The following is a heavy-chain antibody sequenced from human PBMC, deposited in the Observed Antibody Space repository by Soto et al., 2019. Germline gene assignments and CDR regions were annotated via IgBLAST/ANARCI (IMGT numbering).Heavy chain of an antibody. V-gene: IGHV1-8*01. D-gene: IGHD5-18*01. CDR2: MRANSGDT. Sequence: QVQLVQSGAEVKKPGASVKVSCKASGDTFTNFDLNWVRQATGQGLEWRGWMRANSGDTGHAQKFQGRVSMTRSTSISTAYMELRSLRAEVTAVYYCARYIYGQGFKAWGQGTLVIVSS. CDR1: GDTFTNFD. CDR3: ARYIYGQGFKA. J-gene: IGHJ5*02.